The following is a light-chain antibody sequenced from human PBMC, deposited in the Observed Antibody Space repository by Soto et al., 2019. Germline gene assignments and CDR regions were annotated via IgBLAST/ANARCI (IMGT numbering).Light chain of an antibody. Sequence: EIVMTQSPATLSVSPGERATLSCRASQSVSSNLAWYQQKPGQAPRLIIYGASTRATGIPARFSGSGSGTEFTLTISSLQSEDFAVYYCQQYNNWPRTFRQGTKV. CDR1: QSVSSN. CDR3: QQYNNWPRT. J-gene: IGKJ1*01. V-gene: IGKV3-15*01. CDR2: GAS.